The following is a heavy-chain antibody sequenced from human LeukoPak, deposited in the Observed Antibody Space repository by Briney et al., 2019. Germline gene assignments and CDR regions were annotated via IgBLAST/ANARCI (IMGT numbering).Heavy chain of an antibody. D-gene: IGHD3-3*01. CDR3: ARGRGITIFGVVIKENAFDI. CDR1: GYTFTSYG. Sequence: ASVKVSCKASGYTFTSYGISWVRQAPGQGLEWMGWISAYNGNTNYAQKLQGRVTMTTDTSTSIAYMELRSLRSEDTAVYYCARGRGITIFGVVIKENAFDIWSQGTMVTVSS. V-gene: IGHV1-18*01. J-gene: IGHJ3*02. CDR2: ISAYNGNT.